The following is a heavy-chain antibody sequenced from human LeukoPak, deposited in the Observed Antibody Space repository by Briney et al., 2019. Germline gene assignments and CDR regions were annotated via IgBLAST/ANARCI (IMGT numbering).Heavy chain of an antibody. J-gene: IGHJ4*02. CDR1: AFTLSSYW. CDR2: INSDGDIT. CDR3: IRGDPGY. Sequence: GGSLRLSCAASAFTLSSYWMHWVRQAPGKGLIWVSRINSDGDITNYADSVKGRFTVSRDISKNTLYLQMNSLRAEDTAVYYCIRGDPGYWGQGTLVTVSS. D-gene: IGHD3-16*01. V-gene: IGHV3-74*01.